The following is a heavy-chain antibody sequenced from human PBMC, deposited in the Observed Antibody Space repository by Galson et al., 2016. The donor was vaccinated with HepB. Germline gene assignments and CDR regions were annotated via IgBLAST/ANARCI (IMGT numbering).Heavy chain of an antibody. Sequence: SETLSLTCAVSGASISSPNWWTWVRQSPGTGLEWIGEIYYSGITKYNPSLKSRVTLSLDKSKNHFFLKLVSVTAADTAVYFCAGEGVSFGELYYWGPGTLVAVSS. J-gene: IGHJ4*02. CDR1: GASISSPNW. D-gene: IGHD3-10*01. CDR3: AGEGVSFGELYY. CDR2: IYYSGIT. V-gene: IGHV4-4*02.